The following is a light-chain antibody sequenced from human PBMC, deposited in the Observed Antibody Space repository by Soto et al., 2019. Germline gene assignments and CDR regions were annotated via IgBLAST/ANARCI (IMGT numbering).Light chain of an antibody. CDR3: QQYGSSPPYT. CDR2: GAS. J-gene: IGKJ2*01. CDR1: QSVSSSY. Sequence: EIVLTQSPGTLSLSPGERATLSCRASQSVSSSYLAWYQQKPGQAPRLLIYGASRSATGIPDRFSGSGSGTYFTLTISRLEPAGFAVYYCQQYGSSPPYTFGQGNKVEIK. V-gene: IGKV3-20*01.